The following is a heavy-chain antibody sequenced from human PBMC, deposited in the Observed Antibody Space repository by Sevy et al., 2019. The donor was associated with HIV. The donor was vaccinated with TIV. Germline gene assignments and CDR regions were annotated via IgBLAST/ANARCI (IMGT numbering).Heavy chain of an antibody. Sequence: ASVKVSCKTSGYTFTNYGISWVRQAPGQGLEWMGWISPYNGNTNYAQKLQGRVTMTTDTSTSTAYMELRSLRSDDTAVYYCARPYCSGGSCYRWYFDYWGQGTLVTVSS. CDR2: ISPYNGNT. CDR3: ARPYCSGGSCYRWYFDY. V-gene: IGHV1-18*01. J-gene: IGHJ4*02. D-gene: IGHD2-15*01. CDR1: GYTFTNYG.